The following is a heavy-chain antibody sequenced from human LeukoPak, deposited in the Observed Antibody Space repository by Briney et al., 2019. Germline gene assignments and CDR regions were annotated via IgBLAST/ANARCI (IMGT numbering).Heavy chain of an antibody. CDR1: GFTFSSYS. CDR3: ARSGSGSYYSWFDP. D-gene: IGHD1-26*01. V-gene: IGHV3-21*01. J-gene: IGHJ5*02. CDR2: ISGSSSYI. Sequence: GSLRLSCAASGFTFSSYSMNWVRQAPGKGLEWVSSISGSSSYIYYADSVKGRFTISRDNAKNSLFLQMSSLGAEDTAVYYCARSGSGSYYSWFDPWGQGTLVTVSS.